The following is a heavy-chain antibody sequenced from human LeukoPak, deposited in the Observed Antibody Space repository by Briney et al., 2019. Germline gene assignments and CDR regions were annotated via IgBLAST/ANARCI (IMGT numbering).Heavy chain of an antibody. CDR1: GGSIRSSSYY. D-gene: IGHD1-7*01. V-gene: IGHV4-39*01. CDR3: VQNIPGTIEH. J-gene: IGHJ1*01. Sequence: SETLSLTCTVSGGSIRSSSYYWGWIRQPPGKGLECVGNIYPTGTTYYNPSLKSRVTISIDTSKSQFPLRLSSVTAADTAVYYCVQNIPGTIEHWGQGTLVTVSS. CDR2: IYPTGTT.